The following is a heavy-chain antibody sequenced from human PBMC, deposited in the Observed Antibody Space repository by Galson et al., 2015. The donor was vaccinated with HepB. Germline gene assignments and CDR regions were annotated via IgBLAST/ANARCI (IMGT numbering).Heavy chain of an antibody. D-gene: IGHD1-20*01. CDR3: ARESITVTGPDFNYYGMDV. CDR1: GYTFTDYY. Sequence: SVKVSCKASGYTFTDYYTHWVRQAPGQGLEWMGWIYPKSGDTNYAPKFQGRVTMTRDTSISTAYMELSRLTSDDTAVYYCARESITVTGPDFNYYGMDVWGQGTTVTVSS. V-gene: IGHV1-2*02. CDR2: IYPKSGDT. J-gene: IGHJ6*02.